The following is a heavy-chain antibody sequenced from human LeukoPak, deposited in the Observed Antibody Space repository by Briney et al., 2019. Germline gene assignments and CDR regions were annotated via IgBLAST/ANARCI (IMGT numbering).Heavy chain of an antibody. CDR3: ARSGSYRYFLDY. Sequence: SETLSLTCTVSGGSISSYYWSWIRQPPGKGLEWIGYIYYSGSTNYNPSLKGRVTISVDTSKNQFSLKLGSVTAADTAVYYCARSGSYRYFLDYWGQGTLVTVSS. CDR1: GGSISSYY. D-gene: IGHD3-16*02. CDR2: IYYSGST. J-gene: IGHJ4*02. V-gene: IGHV4-59*01.